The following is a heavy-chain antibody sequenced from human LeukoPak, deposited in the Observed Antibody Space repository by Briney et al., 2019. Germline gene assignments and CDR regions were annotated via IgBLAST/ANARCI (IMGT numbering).Heavy chain of an antibody. Sequence: PGGSLRLSCAAPGFTFDDYAMHWVRQAPGKGLEWVSGISWNSGSIGYADSVKGRFTISRDNAKNSLYLQMNSLRAEDTALYYCAKEYSSSYYYYYGMDVWGQGTTVTVSS. J-gene: IGHJ6*02. V-gene: IGHV3-9*01. CDR3: AKEYSSSYYYYYGMDV. D-gene: IGHD6-19*01. CDR2: ISWNSGSI. CDR1: GFTFDDYA.